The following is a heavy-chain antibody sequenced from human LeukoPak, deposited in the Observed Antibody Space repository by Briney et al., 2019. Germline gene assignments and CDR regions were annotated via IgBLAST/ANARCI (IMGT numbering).Heavy chain of an antibody. D-gene: IGHD5-24*01. J-gene: IGHJ3*02. V-gene: IGHV3-11*04. CDR3: ARDQTDGYKISDAFDI. CDR2: ISSSGSTI. Sequence: PGGSLRLSCAASGFTFSDYYMSWIRQAPGKGPEWVSYISSSGSTIYYADSVKGRFTISRDNAKNSLYLQMNSLRAEDTAVYYCARDQTDGYKISDAFDIWGQGTMVTVSS. CDR1: GFTFSDYY.